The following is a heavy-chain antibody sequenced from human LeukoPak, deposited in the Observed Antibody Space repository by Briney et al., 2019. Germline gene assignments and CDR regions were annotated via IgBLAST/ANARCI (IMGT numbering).Heavy chain of an antibody. CDR3: ARLYCSSTSCYGWFDP. CDR1: GGSFSGYY. Sequence: SETLSLTCAVYGGSFSGYYWSWIRQPPGKGLEWIGEINHSGSTNYNPSLKSRVTISVDTSKNQFSLKLSSVTAADTAVYYCARLYCSSTSCYGWFDPWGQGTLVTVSS. V-gene: IGHV4-34*01. CDR2: INHSGST. J-gene: IGHJ5*02. D-gene: IGHD2-2*01.